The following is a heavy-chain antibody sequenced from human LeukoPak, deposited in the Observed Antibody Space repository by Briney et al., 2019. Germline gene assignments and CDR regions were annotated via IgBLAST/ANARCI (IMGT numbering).Heavy chain of an antibody. J-gene: IGHJ4*02. CDR2: TYYRSKWYN. V-gene: IGHV6-1*01. CDR3: ARESKPEVAAAGAAFDY. CDR1: GDSVSSNSAA. D-gene: IGHD6-13*01. Sequence: SQTLSLTCAISGDSVSSNSAAWNWIRQSPSRGLEWLGRTYYRSKWYNDYAVSVKSRITINPDTSKNQFSLQLNSVTPEDTAVYYCARESKPEVAAAGAAFDYWGQGTLVTVSS.